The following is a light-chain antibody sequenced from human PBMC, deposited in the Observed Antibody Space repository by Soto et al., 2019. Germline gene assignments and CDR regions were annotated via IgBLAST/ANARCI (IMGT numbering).Light chain of an antibody. V-gene: IGLV1-44*01. J-gene: IGLJ2*01. CDR2: SNH. CDR1: SSSLGKNT. CDR3: AAWDDSLSGPV. Sequence: QSVLTQPPSASGTPGQRVTISCSGTSSSLGKNTVHWYRQLPGTAPKLVIYSNHQRPSGVPDRFSGSKSGTSASLAISGLQSEDEADYYCAAWDDSLSGPVFGGGTKVTVL.